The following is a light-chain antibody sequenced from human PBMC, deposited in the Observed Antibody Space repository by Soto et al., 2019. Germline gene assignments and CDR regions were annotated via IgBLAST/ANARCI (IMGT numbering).Light chain of an antibody. V-gene: IGKV3-15*01. CDR1: QSVSGN. CDR3: QQYNNWPQT. Sequence: IVMTQSTATLSVSPGERATFSCRASQSVSGNLAWYQQKPGQAPRLLIYGASTRATGIPARFSGSGSGTEFTLTISSLQSEDFAVYYCQQYNNWPQTFGQGTKVAIK. J-gene: IGKJ1*01. CDR2: GAS.